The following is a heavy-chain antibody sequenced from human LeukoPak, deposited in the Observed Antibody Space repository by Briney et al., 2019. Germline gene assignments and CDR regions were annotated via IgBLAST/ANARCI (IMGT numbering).Heavy chain of an antibody. CDR1: GFTFSSYW. CDR2: IKQDGSEK. CDR3: ARVKVYDYVWGSYRGFDY. D-gene: IGHD3-16*02. Sequence: GGSLRLSCAASGFTFSSYWMSWVRQAPGKGLEWVANIKQDGSEKYYVDSVKGRFTISRDNAKNSLYLQMNSLRAEDTAVYYCARVKVYDYVWGSYRGFDYWGQGTLVTVSS. J-gene: IGHJ4*02. V-gene: IGHV3-7*01.